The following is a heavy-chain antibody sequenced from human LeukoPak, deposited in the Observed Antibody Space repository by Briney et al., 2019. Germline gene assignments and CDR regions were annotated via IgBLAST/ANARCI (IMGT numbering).Heavy chain of an antibody. V-gene: IGHV4-59*08. CDR2: IYYSGST. CDR3: ARQAVTYRGYYYGMDV. J-gene: IGHJ6*02. D-gene: IGHD4-17*01. Sequence: SETLSLTCTVSGGSISSYYWSWIRQPPGKGLEWIGYIYYSGSTNYNPSLKSRVTISVDTSKNQFSLKLSSVTAADTAVYYCARQAVTYRGYYYGMDVWGQGTTVTVSS. CDR1: GGSISSYY.